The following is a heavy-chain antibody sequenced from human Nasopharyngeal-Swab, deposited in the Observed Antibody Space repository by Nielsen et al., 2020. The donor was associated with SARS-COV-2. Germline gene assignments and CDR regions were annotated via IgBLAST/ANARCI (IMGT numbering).Heavy chain of an antibody. CDR3: ARVVATKGADY. V-gene: IGHV3-66*01. D-gene: IGHD5-12*01. CDR2: IYSGGST. Sequence: LSLTCAASGFTVSSNYMSWVRQAPGKGLEWVSVIYSGGSTYYADSVKGRFTISRDNSKNTLYLQMNSLRAEDTAVYYCARVVATKGADYWGQGTLVTVSS. CDR1: GFTVSSNY. J-gene: IGHJ4*02.